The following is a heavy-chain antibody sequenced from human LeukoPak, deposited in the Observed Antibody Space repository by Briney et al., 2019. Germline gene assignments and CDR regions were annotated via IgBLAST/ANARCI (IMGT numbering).Heavy chain of an antibody. Sequence: SETLSLTCTVSGYSISSGYYWGWIRQPPGKGLEWIGIIYHSGSTYYNPSLKSRVTISVDTSKNQFSLKLSSVTAADTAVYYCASTRREMATIRGSWFDPWGQGTLVTVSS. CDR1: GYSISSGYY. D-gene: IGHD5-24*01. CDR3: ASTRREMATIRGSWFDP. CDR2: IYHSGST. V-gene: IGHV4-38-2*02. J-gene: IGHJ5*02.